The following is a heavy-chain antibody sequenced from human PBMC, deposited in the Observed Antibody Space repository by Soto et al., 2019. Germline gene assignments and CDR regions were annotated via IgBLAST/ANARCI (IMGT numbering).Heavy chain of an antibody. CDR2: SYYSGST. V-gene: IGHV4-31*03. Sequence: PSETLSLTCTVSGGSISSGGYYWSWIRQHPGKGLEGIGYSYYSGSTYYNPSLKSRVTISVDTSQNHFSLNLSSVTAADTAVYYCASLSITMVRGVIIHFGPHYWGQGTLVTVSS. J-gene: IGHJ4*02. CDR3: ASLSITMVRGVIIHFGPHY. D-gene: IGHD3-10*01. CDR1: GGSISSGGYY.